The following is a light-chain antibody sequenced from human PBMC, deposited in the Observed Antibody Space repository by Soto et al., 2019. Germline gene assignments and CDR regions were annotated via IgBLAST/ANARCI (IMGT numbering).Light chain of an antibody. V-gene: IGKV3-20*01. CDR3: QQYGSSPT. CDR2: GAS. Sequence: EIVSTQSPGTLSLSPGERATLSCRASQSVRSSYLAWYQQKPGQAPRLLIYGASSRATGIPDRFSGSGSGTDFTLTISRLEPEDFAVYYCQQYGSSPTFGQGTKVEIK. CDR1: QSVRSSY. J-gene: IGKJ1*01.